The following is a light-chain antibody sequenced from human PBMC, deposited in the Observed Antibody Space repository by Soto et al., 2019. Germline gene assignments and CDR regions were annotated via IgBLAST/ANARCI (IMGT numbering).Light chain of an antibody. CDR2: AAS. J-gene: IGKJ4*01. CDR3: QQSYITPLT. V-gene: IGKV1-39*01. CDR1: QTISSY. Sequence: DIQMTQSPSSLPASLGDRVTSTFPASQTISSYLNWYRQRPGKAPELLISAASSLQSGVPSRFSGSVSGTDFTLTIISLQPEDFATYYCQQSYITPLTFGGGTKVDIK.